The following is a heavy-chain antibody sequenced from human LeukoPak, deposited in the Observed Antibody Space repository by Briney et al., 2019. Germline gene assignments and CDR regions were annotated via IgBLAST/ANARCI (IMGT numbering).Heavy chain of an antibody. CDR2: IAHDGTR. V-gene: IGHV4-4*02. Sequence: PSGTLSLTCGVSGGSFDSTNYWSGGRQAPGKGLEGIGEIAHDGTRNYNPSLRSRVAMSFDRANNYFSLSLTAVTAADTALYYCPRENRPFCPFAFWGQGVMVTVSS. CDR1: GGSFDSTNY. J-gene: IGHJ4*02. CDR3: PRENRPFCPFAF. D-gene: IGHD3-3*01.